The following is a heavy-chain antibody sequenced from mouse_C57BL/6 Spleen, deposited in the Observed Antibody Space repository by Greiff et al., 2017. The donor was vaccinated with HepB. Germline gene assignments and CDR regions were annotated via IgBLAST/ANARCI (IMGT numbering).Heavy chain of an antibody. CDR3: ARGGTYYSNYIDY. Sequence: QVQLQQSGAELVMPGASVKLSCKASGYTFTSYWMHWVKQRPGQGLEWIGEIDPSDSYTNYNQKFKGKSTLTVDKSSSTAYMQLSSLTSEDSAVYYCARGGTYYSNYIDYWGQGTTLTVSS. V-gene: IGHV1-69*01. D-gene: IGHD2-5*01. CDR2: IDPSDSYT. CDR1: GYTFTSYW. J-gene: IGHJ2*01.